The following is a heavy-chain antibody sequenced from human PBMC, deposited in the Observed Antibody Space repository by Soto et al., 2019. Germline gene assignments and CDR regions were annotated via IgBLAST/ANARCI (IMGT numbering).Heavy chain of an antibody. CDR3: VRDWGYSSSWSLLRQPHFDY. CDR2: ISSSSSTI. Sequence: GGSLRLSCAASGFTFSSYSMNWVRQAPGKGLEWVSYISSSSSTIYYADSVKGRSTISRDNAKNSLYLQMNSLRDEDTAVYYCVRDWGYSSSWSLLRQPHFDYWGQGTLVTVSS. D-gene: IGHD6-13*01. J-gene: IGHJ4*02. V-gene: IGHV3-48*02. CDR1: GFTFSSYS.